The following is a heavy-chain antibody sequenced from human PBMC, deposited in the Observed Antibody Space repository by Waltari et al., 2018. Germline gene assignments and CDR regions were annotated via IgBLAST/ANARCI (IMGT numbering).Heavy chain of an antibody. Sequence: EVQLVESGGGLVKPGGSLRLSCAASGFTFSSYSMNWVHTAPGKGLEWVSSISSSSNYIYYADSVKGRFTIFRDNAKHSLFLQMNSLRAEDTAVYYCARDFTSWGFDYWGQGTLVTVSS. CDR3: ARDFTSWGFDY. V-gene: IGHV3-21*01. J-gene: IGHJ4*02. D-gene: IGHD2-2*01. CDR1: GFTFSSYS. CDR2: ISSSSNYI.